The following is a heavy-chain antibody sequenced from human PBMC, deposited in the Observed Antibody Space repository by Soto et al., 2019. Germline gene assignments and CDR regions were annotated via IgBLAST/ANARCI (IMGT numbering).Heavy chain of an antibody. J-gene: IGHJ4*02. V-gene: IGHV1-2*04. D-gene: IGHD2-8*01. CDR2: INPNSGGT. CDR1: GYTFTGYY. CDR3: AREGGYCTTGVCYNFDY. Sequence: QVQLVQSGAEVKKPGASVKVSCKASGYTFTGYYMHWVRQAPGQGLEWMGWINPNSGGTNYAQKFQGWVTMTRDTSISTAYMELSRLRSDDTAVYYCAREGGYCTTGVCYNFDYWGQGTLVTVSS.